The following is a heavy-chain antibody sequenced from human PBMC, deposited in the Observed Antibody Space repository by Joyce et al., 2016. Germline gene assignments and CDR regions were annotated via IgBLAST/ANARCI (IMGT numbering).Heavy chain of an antibody. V-gene: IGHV3-7*01. D-gene: IGHD4/OR15-4a*01. CDR2: IKRDGRES. CDR1: GFTFSSYW. Sequence: EVQMVESGGGLVQPGESLRLTCVVSGFTFSSYWMSWVRQAPGKGLEWVATIKRDGRESYYLDSVKGRCTVSRDNDKTSMFLHMNRLRAEDTAVYYCARDPGARGFDYWGQGILVTVSS. J-gene: IGHJ4*02. CDR3: ARDPGARGFDY.